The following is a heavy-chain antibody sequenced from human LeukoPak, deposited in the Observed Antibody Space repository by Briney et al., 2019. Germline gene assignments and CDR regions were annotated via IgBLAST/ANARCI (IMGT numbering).Heavy chain of an antibody. CDR3: AKVRGTYSSGFYFDS. J-gene: IGHJ4*02. V-gene: IGHV3-9*01. Sequence: PGRSLRLSCAASGFKFDAYAIHWVRQPPGKGLEWVSIISWNGGFMDYADSVKGRFTTSRDNVQNSVYLDMNSLKPEDTAFYFCAKVRGTYSSGFYFDSWGQGTPVTVSS. CDR1: GFKFDAYA. CDR2: ISWNGGFM. D-gene: IGHD6-19*01.